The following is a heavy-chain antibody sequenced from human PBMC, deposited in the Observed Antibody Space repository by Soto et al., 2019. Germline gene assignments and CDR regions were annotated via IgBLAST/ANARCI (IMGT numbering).Heavy chain of an antibody. V-gene: IGHV5-51*01. J-gene: IGHJ3*02. CDR1: GYNFPGYW. Sequence: GESLKISCKTSGYNFPGYWIGWARQMPGKGLEGMGIIYPGDSDTGYSPSFQGQVTLSVDKSINTAYLQWSSLKASDTAIYYCARCNLGSSYSRPFDIWGQGTMVTVSS. CDR2: IYPGDSDT. CDR3: ARCNLGSSYSRPFDI. D-gene: IGHD2-15*01.